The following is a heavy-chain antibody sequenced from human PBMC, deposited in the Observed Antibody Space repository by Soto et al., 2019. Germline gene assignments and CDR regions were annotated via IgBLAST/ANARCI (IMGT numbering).Heavy chain of an antibody. V-gene: IGHV3-23*01. CDR2: ISGSGGST. Sequence: GGSLRLSWAASGCTFSSYGMSWVRQAPGKGLEWVSAISGSGGSTYYADSVKGRFTISRDNSKNTLYLQMNSLRAEDTAVYYCAKSGTNGVYDPLDYWGQGTLVTVSS. J-gene: IGHJ4*02. CDR1: GCTFSSYG. CDR3: AKSGTNGVYDPLDY. D-gene: IGHD2-8*01.